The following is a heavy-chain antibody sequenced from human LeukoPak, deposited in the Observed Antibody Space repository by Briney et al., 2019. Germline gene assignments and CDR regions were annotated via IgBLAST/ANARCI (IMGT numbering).Heavy chain of an antibody. Sequence: GGSLRLSCAASGFTFSDSYMTWIRQAPGKGLEWVSYISNSGSSIYYADSVKGRFTTSRDNAKSSLYLQMNSLRAEDTAVYYCARGVGVRGVIITIHAFDIWGQGTMVTVSS. CDR2: ISNSGSSI. V-gene: IGHV3-11*04. J-gene: IGHJ3*02. CDR3: ARGVGVRGVIITIHAFDI. CDR1: GFTFSDSY. D-gene: IGHD3-10*01.